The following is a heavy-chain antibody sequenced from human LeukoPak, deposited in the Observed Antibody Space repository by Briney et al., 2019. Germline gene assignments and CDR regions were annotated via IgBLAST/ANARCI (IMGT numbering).Heavy chain of an antibody. D-gene: IGHD3-10*01. J-gene: IGHJ4*02. CDR2: IKSKTDGGTT. Sequence: PGGTLRLSCAASGFTFSNAWMSWVRQAPGKGLEWVGRIKSKTDGGTTDYAAPVKGRFTISRDDSKNTLYLQMSSLKTEDTAVYYCTGNYYGSGSYADFDYWGQGTLVTVSS. V-gene: IGHV3-15*01. CDR1: GFTFSNAW. CDR3: TGNYYGSGSYADFDY.